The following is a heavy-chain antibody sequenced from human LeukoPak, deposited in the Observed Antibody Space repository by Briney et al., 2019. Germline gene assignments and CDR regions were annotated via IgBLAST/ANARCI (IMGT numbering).Heavy chain of an antibody. CDR1: GGSISSYY. CDR2: IYYSGST. V-gene: IGHV4-59*08. Sequence: SETLSLTCTVSGGSISSYYWSWIRQPPGKGLEWIGYIYYSGSTNYNPSLKSRVTMSVDTSKNQFSLKLSSVTAADTAVYYCARQDYDSSGYYPFDYWGQGTLVTVPS. D-gene: IGHD3-22*01. J-gene: IGHJ4*02. CDR3: ARQDYDSSGYYPFDY.